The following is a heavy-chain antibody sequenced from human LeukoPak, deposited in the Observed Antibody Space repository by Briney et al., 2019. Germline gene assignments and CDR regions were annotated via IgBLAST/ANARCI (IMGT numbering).Heavy chain of an antibody. D-gene: IGHD3-10*01. Sequence: GGSLRLSCVASGFTFSSYALNWVRQTPGKGLEWGSAMSGSGGSTYYADSVKGRFTISRDNSKNTLYLQMNSLRAEDTAVYFCAKDHWGAIRGEFDYWGQGTLVTVSS. V-gene: IGHV3-23*01. CDR1: GFTFSSYA. J-gene: IGHJ4*02. CDR3: AKDHWGAIRGEFDY. CDR2: MSGSGGST.